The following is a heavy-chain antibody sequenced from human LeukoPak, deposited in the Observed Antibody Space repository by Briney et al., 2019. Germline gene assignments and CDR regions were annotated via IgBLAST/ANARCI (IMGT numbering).Heavy chain of an antibody. CDR1: GFFLSTYT. Sequence: GGSLRLSCAASGFFLSTYTMYWVRQAPVKGLEWVAIISYDGSNKYYADSVKGRFTISRDNSKNTLYLQMNSLRAEDTAVYYCAGYFARTGYYAEGFDIWGQGTMVTVSS. CDR2: ISYDGSNK. CDR3: AGYFARTGYYAEGFDI. D-gene: IGHD3/OR15-3a*01. V-gene: IGHV3-30-3*01. J-gene: IGHJ3*02.